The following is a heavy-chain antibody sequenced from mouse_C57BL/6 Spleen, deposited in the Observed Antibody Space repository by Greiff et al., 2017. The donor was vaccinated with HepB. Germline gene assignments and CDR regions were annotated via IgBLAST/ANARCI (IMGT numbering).Heavy chain of an antibody. V-gene: IGHV2-6-1*01. CDR3: ARHDRYYYAMDY. Sequence: VKVVESGPGLVAPSQILSITCTVSGFSLTSYGLHWVRQPPGKGLEWLVVIWSDGSTTYNSALKSRLSISKDKSKSQVFLKMNSLQTDDTAMYYCARHDRYYYAMDYWGQGTSVTVSS. CDR1: GFSLTSYG. CDR2: IWSDGST. J-gene: IGHJ4*01.